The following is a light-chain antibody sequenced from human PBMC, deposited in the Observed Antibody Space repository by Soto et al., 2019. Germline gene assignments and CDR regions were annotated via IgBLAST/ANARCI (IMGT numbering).Light chain of an antibody. CDR2: DVS. CDR3: QQYYHWRT. CDR1: QDIGTK. Sequence: EIVMTQSPAILSVSPGERGTLSCRASQDIGTKLAWYQQKPGQAPSLLMYDVSTRASAAPAGFSGSGSGSEFTLTISSLQSEDFAIYFCQQYYHWRTVAQGTNVDIK. J-gene: IGKJ1*01. V-gene: IGKV3-15*01.